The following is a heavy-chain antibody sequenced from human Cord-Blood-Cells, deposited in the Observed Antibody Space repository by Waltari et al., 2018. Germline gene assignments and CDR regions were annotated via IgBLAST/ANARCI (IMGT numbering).Heavy chain of an antibody. CDR2: MNPNSGNT. V-gene: IGHV1-8*01. CDR3: ARALRMDYDFWSGYPFDY. CDR1: GYTFTSYD. D-gene: IGHD3-3*01. Sequence: QVQLVQSGAEVKKPGASVKVSCKASGYTFTSYDINWVRQATGQGLEWMGWMNPNSGNTGYAQKFQGRVTMTRNTSISTAYMELSSLRSEDTAVYYCARALRMDYDFWSGYPFDYWGQGTLVTVSS. J-gene: IGHJ4*02.